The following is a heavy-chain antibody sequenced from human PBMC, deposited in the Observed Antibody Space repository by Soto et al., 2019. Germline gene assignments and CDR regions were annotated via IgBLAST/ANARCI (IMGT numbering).Heavy chain of an antibody. CDR1: GDSISSGDYY. CDR2: IYYSGST. V-gene: IGHV4-30-4*01. Sequence: TSEILSLTCTVSGDSISSGDYYWSWIRQPPGKGLEWIGYIYYSGSTYYNPSLKSRVTISVDTSKNQFSLKLSSVTAADTAVYYCARVGGFGATTIDYRGQGTLVTVSS. CDR3: ARVGGFGATTIDY. D-gene: IGHD3-10*01. J-gene: IGHJ4*02.